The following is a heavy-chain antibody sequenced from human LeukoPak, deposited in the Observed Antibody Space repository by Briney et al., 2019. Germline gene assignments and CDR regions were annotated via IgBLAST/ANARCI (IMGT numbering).Heavy chain of an antibody. J-gene: IGHJ4*02. D-gene: IGHD1-1*01. CDR3: VSRMRGYSWNY. Sequence: GGSLRLSCAASGFTFSTYSGNWIRQAPGKGLEGVSSISDDSNYIFYADSVKGRFTISRDNAKNSLYLQMNSLTAEASAVYYCVSRMRGYSWNYWGQGTLVTVSS. V-gene: IGHV3-21*01. CDR2: ISDDSNYI. CDR1: GFTFSTYS.